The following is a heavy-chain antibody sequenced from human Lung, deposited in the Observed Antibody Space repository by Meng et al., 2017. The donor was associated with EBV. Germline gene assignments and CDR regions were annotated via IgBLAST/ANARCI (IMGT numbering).Heavy chain of an antibody. CDR2: IYYSGST. Sequence: QLQLQETGPGLVKPSETLSLTCTVSGGSISSSSYYWGWIRQPPGKGLEWIGSIYYSGSTYYNPSLKSRVTISLDTSRNHFSLSLSAVSAADTAVYYCASDCGGDCYSLIDYWGRGTLVTVSS. D-gene: IGHD2-21*01. V-gene: IGHV4-39*07. J-gene: IGHJ4*02. CDR3: ASDCGGDCYSLIDY. CDR1: GGSISSSSYY.